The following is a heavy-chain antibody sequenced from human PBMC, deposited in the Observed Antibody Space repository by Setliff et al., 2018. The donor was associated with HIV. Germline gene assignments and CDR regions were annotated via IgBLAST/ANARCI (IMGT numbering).Heavy chain of an antibody. CDR1: DSGTYY. V-gene: IGHV4-4*07. J-gene: IGHJ3*02. CDR2: VSSRGDT. Sequence: SETLSLTCTVSDSGTYYWSWIRQPAGKGLEWIGRVSSRGDTNYNPSLKSRVTMSVDTSKNQFSLKLTSVTAADTAVYYCARHCGGYDSSGYYYVVKGPGAFDIWGQGTMVTVSS. CDR3: ARHCGGYDSSGYYYVVKGPGAFDI. D-gene: IGHD3-22*01.